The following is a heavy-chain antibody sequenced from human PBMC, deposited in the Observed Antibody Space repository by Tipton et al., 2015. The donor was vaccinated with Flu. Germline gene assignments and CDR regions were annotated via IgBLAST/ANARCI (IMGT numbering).Heavy chain of an antibody. CDR1: GFTFSDYY. CDR2: ISSSSSYT. J-gene: IGHJ4*02. V-gene: IGHV3-11*06. CDR3: ARHYYGSGGGFDY. Sequence: SLRLSCAASGFTFSDYYMSWIRQAPGKGLEWVSYISSSSSYTNYADSVKGRFTISRDNAKNSLYLQMNSLRAEDTAVHYCARHYYGSGGGFDYWGQGTLVTVSS. D-gene: IGHD3-10*01.